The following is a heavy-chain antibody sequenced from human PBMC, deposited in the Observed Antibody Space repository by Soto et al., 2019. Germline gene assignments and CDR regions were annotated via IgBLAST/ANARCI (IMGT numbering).Heavy chain of an antibody. CDR2: IIPIFGTA. J-gene: IGHJ5*02. CDR1: GGTFSSYA. V-gene: IGHV1-69*13. Sequence: ASVKVSCKASGGTFSSYAISWVRQAPGQGLEWMGGIIPIFGTANYAQKFQGRVTITADESTSTAYMELSSLRSEDTAVYYCAIVGYDSSGYPNWFDPWGQGTLVTVS. CDR3: AIVGYDSSGYPNWFDP. D-gene: IGHD3-22*01.